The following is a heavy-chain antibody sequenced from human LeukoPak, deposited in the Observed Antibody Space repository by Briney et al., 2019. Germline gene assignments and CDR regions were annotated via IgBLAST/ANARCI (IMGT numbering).Heavy chain of an antibody. D-gene: IGHD7-27*01. J-gene: IGHJ4*02. V-gene: IGHV4-34*01. CDR3: AFMGIGEY. CDR2: INHSGST. Sequence: PSETLSLTCAVYGGSFSGYYWIWIRQPPGKGLEWIGEINHSGSTNYNPSLKSRVTISVDTSKNQFSLKLSSVTAADTAVYYCAFMGIGEYWGQGTLVTVSS. CDR1: GGSFSGYY.